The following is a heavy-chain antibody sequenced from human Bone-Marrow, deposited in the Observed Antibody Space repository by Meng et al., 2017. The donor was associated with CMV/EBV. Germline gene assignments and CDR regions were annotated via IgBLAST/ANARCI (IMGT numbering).Heavy chain of an antibody. CDR1: GYNFTKYW. J-gene: IGHJ4*02. V-gene: IGHV5-51*01. Sequence: KVSCKSSGYNFTKYWIGWVRQMPGKGLEWMGIIYPGDSDTRYSPSFQGQVTISADKSISTAYLQWSSLKASDTAMYYCARTGYSSGWYGGYWGQGTLVTVSS. CDR2: IYPGDSDT. CDR3: ARTGYSSGWYGGY. D-gene: IGHD6-19*01.